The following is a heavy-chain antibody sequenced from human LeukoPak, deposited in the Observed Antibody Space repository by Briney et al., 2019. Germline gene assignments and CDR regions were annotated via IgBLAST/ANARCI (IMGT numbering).Heavy chain of an antibody. D-gene: IGHD2/OR15-2a*01. CDR2: IYYSGST. CDR3: ARCNHYYYYMDV. CDR1: GGSISSSSYY. V-gene: IGHV4-39*07. J-gene: IGHJ6*03. Sequence: SETLSLTCTVSGGSISSSSYYWGWIRQPPGKGLEWIGSIYYSGSTYYNPSLKSRVTISVDTSKNQFSLKLSSVTAADTAVYYCARCNHYYYYMDVWGKGTTVTISS.